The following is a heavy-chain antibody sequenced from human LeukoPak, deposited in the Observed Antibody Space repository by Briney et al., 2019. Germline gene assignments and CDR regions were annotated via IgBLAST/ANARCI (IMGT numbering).Heavy chain of an antibody. CDR1: GFTFSSYA. J-gene: IGHJ3*02. V-gene: IGHV3-23*01. Sequence: GGSLRLSCAASGFTFSSYAMSWVRQAPGKGLECVSAIRGSGGSTYYADSVKGRFTISRDNAKNSLYLQMNSLRAEDTALYYCARCSRSSTDCYSAFDIWGQGTMVTVSS. CDR2: IRGSGGST. CDR3: ARCSRSSTDCYSAFDI. D-gene: IGHD2-2*02.